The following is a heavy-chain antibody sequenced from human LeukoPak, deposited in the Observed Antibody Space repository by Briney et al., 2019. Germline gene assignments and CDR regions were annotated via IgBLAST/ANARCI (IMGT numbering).Heavy chain of an antibody. Sequence: ASVKVSCKASGNTFGNYDINWVRQAPGQGLEWVGWMNPNGETTGYAPKFQGRVAMTRNTSRNTAYMELSSLRSEDTAVYYCARGLSVLWFGELDPNFDYWGQGTLVTVSS. CDR3: ARGLSVLWFGELDPNFDY. CDR1: GNTFGNYD. CDR2: MNPNGETT. V-gene: IGHV1-8*02. D-gene: IGHD3-10*01. J-gene: IGHJ4*02.